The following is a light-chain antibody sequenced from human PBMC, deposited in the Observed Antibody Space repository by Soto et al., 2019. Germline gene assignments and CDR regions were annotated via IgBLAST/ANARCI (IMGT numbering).Light chain of an antibody. CDR1: SSDVGGYDY. CDR3: SSHTITSTPPYV. J-gene: IGLJ1*01. Sequence: QSVLTQPASVSGSPGHSITISCTGTSSDVGGYDYVSWYQHHPGEAPKLMIYDVSNRPSGVSNRFSGSKSGNTASLTISGLQAEDEADYYCSSHTITSTPPYVFGTGTKVTVL. CDR2: DVS. V-gene: IGLV2-14*03.